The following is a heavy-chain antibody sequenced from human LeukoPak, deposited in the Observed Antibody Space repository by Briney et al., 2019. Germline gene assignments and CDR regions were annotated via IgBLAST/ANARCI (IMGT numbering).Heavy chain of an antibody. D-gene: IGHD1-26*01. J-gene: IGHJ4*02. CDR1: GGTFSGYY. V-gene: IGHV4-34*01. CDR2: INHSGST. CDR3: ARRAKKVGASYYFDY. Sequence: SETLSLTCAVDGGTFSGYYWSWIRQPPGKGLEWIGEINHSGSTNYNPSLKSRVTISVDTSKNQFSLNLSSVTAADTAVYYCARRAKKVGASYYFDYWGQGTLVTVSS.